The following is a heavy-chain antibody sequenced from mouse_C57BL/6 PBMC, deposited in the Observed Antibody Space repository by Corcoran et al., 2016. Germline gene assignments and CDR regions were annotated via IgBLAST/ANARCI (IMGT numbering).Heavy chain of an antibody. V-gene: IGHV9-3*01. D-gene: IGHD2-2*01. J-gene: IGHJ4*01. CDR2: INTYSGVP. CDR3: VRCYGYDGMDY. CDR1: GYTFTTYG. Sequence: QIQLVQSGPELKKPGETVKISCKASGYTFTTYGMSWVKQAPGKGLKWMGWINTYSGVPTYADDFKGRFAFSLETSASTAYLQINNLKNEDTATYFCVRCYGYDGMDYWGQGTSVTVSS.